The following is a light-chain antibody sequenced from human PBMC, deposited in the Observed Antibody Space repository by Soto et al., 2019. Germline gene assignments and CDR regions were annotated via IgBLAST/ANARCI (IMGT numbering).Light chain of an antibody. Sequence: QSALTQPRSVSGSPGQSVTISCTGTSSDVGGYNYVSWYQQHPGKAPKLMIYDVSKRPSGVHDRFSGSKSGNTASLTISGLQAEDAADYYCCSYAGSYTLVFGGGTQLTVL. CDR3: CSYAGSYTLV. V-gene: IGLV2-11*01. J-gene: IGLJ2*01. CDR2: DVS. CDR1: SSDVGGYNY.